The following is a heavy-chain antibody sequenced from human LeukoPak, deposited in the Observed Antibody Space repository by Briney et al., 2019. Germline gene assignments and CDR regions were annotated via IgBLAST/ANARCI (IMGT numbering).Heavy chain of an antibody. CDR3: ARTVVVVVGASDYFDY. CDR1: GFTISSYW. CDR2: IRQDGGVK. Sequence: GGSLRLSCAASGFTISSYWMTWVRQAPGKGLEWVANIRQDGGVKYYMDSAKGRFTLPRDNAKSSLYLQMNSLRVEDTAMYFCARTVVVVVGASDYFDYWGQGTLVTVSS. D-gene: IGHD2-2*01. V-gene: IGHV3-7*03. J-gene: IGHJ4*02.